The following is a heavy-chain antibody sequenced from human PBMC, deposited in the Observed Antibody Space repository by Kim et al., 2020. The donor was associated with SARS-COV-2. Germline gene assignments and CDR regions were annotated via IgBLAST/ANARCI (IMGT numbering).Heavy chain of an antibody. V-gene: IGHV1-2*02. Sequence: QKFQGRVTMTRDTSISTAYMELSRLRSDDTAVYYCARMARNVAGARWFDPWGQGTLVTVSS. D-gene: IGHD6-19*01. CDR3: ARMARNVAGARWFDP. J-gene: IGHJ5*02.